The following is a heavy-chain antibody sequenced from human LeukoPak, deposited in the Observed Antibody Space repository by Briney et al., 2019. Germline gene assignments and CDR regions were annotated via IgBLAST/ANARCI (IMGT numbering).Heavy chain of an antibody. D-gene: IGHD4-17*01. Sequence: PGGSLRLSCAASGFTFSTYAMSWVRRAPGKGLEWVSVISDSGGTTYYADSVKGRFTISRDNSKSTLFLEMNSLRDEDTAIYYCARANDYGDYFDYWGQGTLVTVSS. CDR2: ISDSGGTT. CDR3: ARANDYGDYFDY. CDR1: GFTFSTYA. J-gene: IGHJ4*02. V-gene: IGHV3-23*01.